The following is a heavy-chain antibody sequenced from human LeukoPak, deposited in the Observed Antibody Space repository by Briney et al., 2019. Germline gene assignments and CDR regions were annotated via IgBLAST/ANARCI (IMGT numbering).Heavy chain of an antibody. CDR2: IYYSGST. V-gene: IGHV4-38-2*02. D-gene: IGHD6-19*01. J-gene: IGHJ4*02. CDR1: GYSISSGYY. CDR3: ARGAIAVAGTFDY. Sequence: PSETLSLTCTVSGYSISSGYYWGWIRQPPGKGLEWIGSIYYSGSTYYNPSLKSRVTISVDTSKNQFSLKLSSVTAADTAVYYCARGAIAVAGTFDYWGQGTLVTVSS.